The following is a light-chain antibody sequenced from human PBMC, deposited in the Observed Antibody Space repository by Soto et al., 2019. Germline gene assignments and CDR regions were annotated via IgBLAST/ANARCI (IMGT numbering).Light chain of an antibody. V-gene: IGLV1-47*01. CDR1: SSNIGSHY. J-gene: IGLJ2*01. CDR2: RNN. Sequence: QSVLTQPPSASGTPGQRVTMSCSGSSSNIGSHYVYWYQQLPGTAPKVLLYRNNQRPSGVPDRFSGSKSGTSASLAISGLRSEDEADYYCATWDDSLSVLFGGGTKLTVL. CDR3: ATWDDSLSVL.